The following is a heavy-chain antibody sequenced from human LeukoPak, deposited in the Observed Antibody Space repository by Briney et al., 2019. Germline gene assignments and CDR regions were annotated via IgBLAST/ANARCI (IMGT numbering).Heavy chain of an antibody. J-gene: IGHJ4*01. CDR3: AKGIYSSGWSYFDY. CDR2: ISNDGGGT. V-gene: IGHV3-23*01. Sequence: QAGGSLRLSCAASGFIFNNYGLVWVRQAPGKGLGWVSAISNDGGGTTYADFVKGRFSVSRDNSKNTLFLQMNSLRAEDTAVYYCAKGIYSSGWSYFDYWGHGTLVTVSS. CDR1: GFIFNNYG. D-gene: IGHD6-19*01.